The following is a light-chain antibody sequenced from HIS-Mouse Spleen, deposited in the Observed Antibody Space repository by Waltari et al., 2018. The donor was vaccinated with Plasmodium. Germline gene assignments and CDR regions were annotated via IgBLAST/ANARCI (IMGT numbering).Light chain of an antibody. CDR3: CSYAGSRV. CDR2: EGS. J-gene: IGLJ3*02. CDR1: SRDVGGYNL. Sequence: QSALTPPASVSGSPGQSITISCTGTSRDVGGYNLVSWYQQHPGKAPKLMIYEGSKRPSGVSNRFSGSKSGNTASLTISGLQAEDEADYYCCSYAGSRVFGGGTKLTVL. V-gene: IGLV2-23*01.